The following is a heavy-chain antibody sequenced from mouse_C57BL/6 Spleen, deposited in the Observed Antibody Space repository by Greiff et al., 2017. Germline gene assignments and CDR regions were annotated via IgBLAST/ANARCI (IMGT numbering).Heavy chain of an antibody. CDR2: ISDGGSYT. J-gene: IGHJ1*03. Sequence: EVKLMESGGGLVKPGGSLKLSCAASGFTFSSYAMSWVRQTPEKRLEWVATISDGGSYTYYPDNVKGRFTISRDNAKNTLYLQMSHLKSEDAAMDYCAREWSYYGRSYYWYFDVWGTGTTVTVSS. CDR1: GFTFSSYA. V-gene: IGHV5-4*01. CDR3: AREWSYYGRSYYWYFDV. D-gene: IGHD1-1*01.